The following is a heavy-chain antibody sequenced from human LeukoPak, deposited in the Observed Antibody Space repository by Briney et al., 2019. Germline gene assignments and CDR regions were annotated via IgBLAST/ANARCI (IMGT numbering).Heavy chain of an antibody. D-gene: IGHD3-10*01. CDR1: GVTLSPYG. V-gene: IGHV3-30*18. CDR3: AKEGTPEVSTWYDL. J-gene: IGHJ5*02. Sequence: GGSLRLSCAASGVTLSPYGMHWVRQAPGKGLEWVAVISYEGGTQHYADSVKGRFIISRDNPRNTLYLQMNILRTEDTAVYYCAKEGTPEVSTWYDLWGQGTQVIVSS. CDR2: ISYEGGTQ.